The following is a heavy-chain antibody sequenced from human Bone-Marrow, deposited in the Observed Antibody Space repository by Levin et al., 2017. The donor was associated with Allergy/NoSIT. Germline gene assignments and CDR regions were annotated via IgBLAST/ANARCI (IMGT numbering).Heavy chain of an antibody. CDR3: AKEDGASLKDPFDY. CDR1: GFRSSIYA. J-gene: IGHJ4*02. D-gene: IGHD5-24*01. Sequence: GESLKISCVASGFRSSIYAMSWVRQAPGKGPEWVSGIGTSGVNTSYADSVKGRFTISRDNSRNTLYLEMRSLRAEDTALYYCAKEDGASLKDPFDYWGQGTLVTVSS. CDR2: IGTSGVNT. V-gene: IGHV3-23*01.